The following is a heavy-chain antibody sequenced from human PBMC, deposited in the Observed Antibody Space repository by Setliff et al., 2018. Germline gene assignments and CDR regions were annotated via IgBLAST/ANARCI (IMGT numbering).Heavy chain of an antibody. CDR2: IYTSWST. J-gene: IGHJ4*02. V-gene: IGHV4-61*09. CDR1: DDSISSRHYY. Sequence: SETLSLTCTVSDDSISSRHYYWSWIRQPAGKGLEWLGQIYTSWSTNYNPSLKGRATLSIDASKNQFSLKLSSVTAADTAVYYCARGARYYYDSSGYYYPRRNFDYWGQGTLVTVSS. D-gene: IGHD3-22*01. CDR3: ARGARYYYDSSGYYYPRRNFDY.